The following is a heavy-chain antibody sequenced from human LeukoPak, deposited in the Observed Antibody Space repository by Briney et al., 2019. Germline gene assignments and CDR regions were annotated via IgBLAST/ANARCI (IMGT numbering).Heavy chain of an antibody. V-gene: IGHV3-33*01. J-gene: IGHJ6*03. CDR2: IWYDGSNK. Sequence: GGSLRLSCAASGFTFSSYGMHWVRQAPGKGLEWVAVIWYDGSNKYYADSVKGRFTISRDNSKNTLYLQMNSLRAEDTAVYYCARDGYSSSSAYYYYMDVWGKGTTVTVSS. CDR1: GFTFSSYG. D-gene: IGHD6-6*01. CDR3: ARDGYSSSSAYYYYMDV.